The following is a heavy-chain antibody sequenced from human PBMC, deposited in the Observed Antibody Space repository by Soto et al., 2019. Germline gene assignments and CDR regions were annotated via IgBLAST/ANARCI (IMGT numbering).Heavy chain of an antibody. CDR2: INAGNGFT. Sequence: SVKVSCKASGYTFTSYAMHWVRQAPGQRLEWMGWINAGNGFTKYSQKFQGRVTIARDTSASTAYMELSSLSSEDTAVYYCARVEVPGAMRGIECFHPDVWVPWSTVSVPS. D-gene: IGHD2-2*01. J-gene: IGHJ6*02. V-gene: IGHV1-3*01. CDR3: ARVEVPGAMRGIECFHPDV. CDR1: GYTFTSYA.